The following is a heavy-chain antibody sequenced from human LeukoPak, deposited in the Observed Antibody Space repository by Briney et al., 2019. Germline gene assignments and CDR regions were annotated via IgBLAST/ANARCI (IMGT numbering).Heavy chain of an antibody. CDR2: IYTSGST. J-gene: IGHJ3*02. V-gene: IGHV4-4*07. D-gene: IGHD3-10*01. CDR3: ARVQYYYGSGSDEAFDI. Sequence: SETLSLTCTVSGGSISSYYWSWIRQPAGKGLEWIGRIYTSGSTNYNPSLKSRVTMSVDTSKNQFPLKLSSVTAADTAVYYCARVQYYYGSGSDEAFDIWGQGTMVTVSS. CDR1: GGSISSYY.